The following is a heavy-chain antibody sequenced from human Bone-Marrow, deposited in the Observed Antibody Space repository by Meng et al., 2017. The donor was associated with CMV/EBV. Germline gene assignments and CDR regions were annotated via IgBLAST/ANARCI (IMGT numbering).Heavy chain of an antibody. D-gene: IGHD6-6*01. Sequence: GESLKISCAASGFTFSSYWMSWVRQAPGKGLEWVANIKQDGSEKYYVDSVKGRFTISRDNAKNSLHLQMSSLRAEDSAVYYCARLPAYRAAPIDYWGQGTRVTVSS. CDR3: ARLPAYRAAPIDY. CDR2: IKQDGSEK. CDR1: GFTFSSYW. J-gene: IGHJ4*02. V-gene: IGHV3-7*01.